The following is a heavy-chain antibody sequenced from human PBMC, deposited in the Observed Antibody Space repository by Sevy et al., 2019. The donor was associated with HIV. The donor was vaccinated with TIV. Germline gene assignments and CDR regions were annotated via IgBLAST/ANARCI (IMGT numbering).Heavy chain of an antibody. D-gene: IGHD5-18*01. CDR2: ISSSSRTI. CDR3: ARDVDTPFVRSFDS. CDR1: GLTFSSDS. Sequence: QAGGSLRLSCVVSGLTFSSDSMNWVRQAPGKGLEWLAYISSSSRTIYYADSVEGRFTISRDNDKKSVFLQMNNLRDEDSTTYYCARDVDTPFVRSFDSWGQGTLVTVSS. V-gene: IGHV3-48*02. J-gene: IGHJ4*02.